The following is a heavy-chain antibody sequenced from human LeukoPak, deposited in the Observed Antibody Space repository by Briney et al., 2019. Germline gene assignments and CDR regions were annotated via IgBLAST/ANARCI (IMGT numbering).Heavy chain of an antibody. CDR1: GFTFSSYS. Sequence: GGSLRLSCAASGFTFSSYSMNWVRQAPGKGLEWVSSISSSSSYIYYADSMKGRFTISRDNAKNSLYLQMNSLRAEDTAVYYCASWHDFWSGYSPYFDYWGQGTLVTVSS. CDR3: ASWHDFWSGYSPYFDY. D-gene: IGHD3-3*01. J-gene: IGHJ4*02. CDR2: ISSSSSYI. V-gene: IGHV3-21*01.